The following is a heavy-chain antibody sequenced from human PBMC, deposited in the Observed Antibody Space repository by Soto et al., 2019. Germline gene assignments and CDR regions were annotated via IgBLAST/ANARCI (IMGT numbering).Heavy chain of an antibody. CDR1: GFTFSNYW. CDR2: INSDGTTI. D-gene: IGHD6-19*01. J-gene: IGHJ4*02. Sequence: PGGSLRLSCAASGFTFSNYWVHWVRQAPGKGLMWVSRINSDGTTINYADSVEGRFTISRDNAKNTLFLQMNGLRVEDTAVYYCARAGWYRFDYWGQGTLVTVSS. V-gene: IGHV3-74*01. CDR3: ARAGWYRFDY.